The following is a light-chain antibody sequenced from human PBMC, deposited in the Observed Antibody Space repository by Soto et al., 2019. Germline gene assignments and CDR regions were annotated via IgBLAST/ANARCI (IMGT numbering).Light chain of an antibody. Sequence: DIQLTQSPSFLSASVGDRVTLTCRASQGISNYLAWYQQQPGKAPPLLLYTASTLQSGVPSRFSGSGSGTEFTLTISSLQPEDFATYYCQQRHSYPITFGQGTRLEIK. J-gene: IGKJ5*01. CDR1: QGISNY. CDR2: TAS. CDR3: QQRHSYPIT. V-gene: IGKV1-9*01.